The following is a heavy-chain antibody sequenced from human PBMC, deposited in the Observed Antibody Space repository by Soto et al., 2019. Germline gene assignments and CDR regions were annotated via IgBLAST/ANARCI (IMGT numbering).Heavy chain of an antibody. CDR2: ISAYNGNT. CDR3: AREMSLFGVITPLFDY. Sequence: QVQLVQSGAEVKKPGASVKVSCKASGYTFTSYGISWVRQAPGQGLEWMGWISAYNGNTNYAQKLQGRVTMTTDTATSTAYMELRSLRFDDTAVYYCAREMSLFGVITPLFDYWGQGTLVTVSS. J-gene: IGHJ4*02. V-gene: IGHV1-18*01. CDR1: GYTFTSYG. D-gene: IGHD3-10*02.